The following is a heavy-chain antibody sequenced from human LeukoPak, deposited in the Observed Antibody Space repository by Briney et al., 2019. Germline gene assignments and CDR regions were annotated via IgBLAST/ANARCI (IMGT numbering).Heavy chain of an antibody. CDR2: ISDTGRRT. D-gene: IGHD3-16*02. V-gene: IGHV3-23*01. Sequence: PGGSLRLSCAASGFTFNDYAMSWVRQAAGKGLEWVSGISDTGRRTFYADSAKGRFTISRDDSKKTVYLQMNTLRAEDTAIYFCARHDSFIPYWGQGTLVTVSS. CDR1: GFTFNDYA. CDR3: ARHDSFIPY. J-gene: IGHJ4*02.